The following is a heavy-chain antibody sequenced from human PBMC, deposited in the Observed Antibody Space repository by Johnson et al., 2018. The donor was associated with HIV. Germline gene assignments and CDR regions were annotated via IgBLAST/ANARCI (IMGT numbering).Heavy chain of an antibody. CDR3: AKGGGSGWSDAFDI. D-gene: IGHD6-19*01. CDR1: GFTVSSNY. J-gene: IGHJ3*02. CDR2: ISSSGTNI. Sequence: QVPLVESGGGLIQPGGSLRLSCAASGFTVSSNYMSWIRQAPGKGLEWVSYISSSGTNIYYADSVKGRFSISRDNAKSSLYLQMNSLRAEDTAVYYCAKGGGSGWSDAFDIWGQGTMVTVSS. V-gene: IGHV3-11*01.